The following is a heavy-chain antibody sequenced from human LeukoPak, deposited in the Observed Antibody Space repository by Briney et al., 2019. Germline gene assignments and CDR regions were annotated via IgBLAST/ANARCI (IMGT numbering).Heavy chain of an antibody. J-gene: IGHJ5*02. D-gene: IGHD2-2*02. CDR3: ARVEVVPAAIAWFDP. CDR2: IIPIFGTA. CDR1: GGTFSSYA. V-gene: IGHV1-69*01. Sequence: SVKVSCKASGGTFSSYAISWVRQAPGQGLEWMGGIIPIFGTANYALKFQGRVTITADESTSTAYMELSSLRSEDTAVYYCARVEVVPAAIAWFDPWGQGTLVTVSS.